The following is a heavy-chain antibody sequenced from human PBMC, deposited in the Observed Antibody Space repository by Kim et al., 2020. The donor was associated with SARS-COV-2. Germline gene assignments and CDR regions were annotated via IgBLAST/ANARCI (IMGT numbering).Heavy chain of an antibody. CDR1: GYTFTSYG. Sequence: ASVKVSCKASGYTFTSYGISWVRQAPGQGLEWMGWISAYNGNTNYAQKLQGRVTMTTDTSTSTAYMELRSLRSDDTAVYYCARGAPFYGDYARLLLRNYGMDVWGQGTTVTVSS. V-gene: IGHV1-18*01. CDR3: ARGAPFYGDYARLLLRNYGMDV. D-gene: IGHD4-17*01. CDR2: ISAYNGNT. J-gene: IGHJ6*02.